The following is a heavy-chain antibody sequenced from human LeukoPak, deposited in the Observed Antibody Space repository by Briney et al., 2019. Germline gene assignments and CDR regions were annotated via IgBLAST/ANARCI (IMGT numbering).Heavy chain of an antibody. Sequence: GGSLRLSCAASGFTFSSYAMSWVRQAPGKGLEWVSAISGSGGSTYYADSVKGRFTISRDNSKNTLYLQMNSLRAEDTAVYYCAKVSGGSGSYYKGGPWGQGTLVTVSS. J-gene: IGHJ5*02. V-gene: IGHV3-23*01. CDR1: GFTFSSYA. D-gene: IGHD3-10*01. CDR2: ISGSGGST. CDR3: AKVSGGSGSYYKGGP.